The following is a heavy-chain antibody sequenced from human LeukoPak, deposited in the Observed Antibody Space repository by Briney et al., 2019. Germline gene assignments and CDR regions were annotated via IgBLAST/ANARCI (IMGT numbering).Heavy chain of an antibody. CDR3: AKDPFDY. CDR1: GFTFTDYY. V-gene: IGHV3-43*01. J-gene: IGHJ4*02. Sequence: GGSLRLSCVASGFTFTDYYMTWIRQAPGKGLEWVSLISWDGGSTYYADSVKGRFTISRDNRKNSLYLQMNSLRTEDTALYYCAKDPFDYWGQGTLVTVSS. CDR2: ISWDGGST.